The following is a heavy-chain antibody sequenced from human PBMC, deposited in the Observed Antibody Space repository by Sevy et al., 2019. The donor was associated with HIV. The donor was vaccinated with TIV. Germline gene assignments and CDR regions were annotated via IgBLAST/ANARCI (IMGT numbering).Heavy chain of an antibody. CDR3: TKEVSKHSYSDY. J-gene: IGHJ4*02. CDR2: IGGSADYT. CDR1: GFTFSSYA. D-gene: IGHD3-10*01. Sequence: GGCLRLSCVTSGFTFSSYAMSWVRQTPGKGLEWVSAIGGSADYTYYADSVKGRFTISRDNSKNRVYLQMNGLRAEDSDVYYCTKEVSKHSYSDYWGQGTLVTVSS. V-gene: IGHV3-23*01.